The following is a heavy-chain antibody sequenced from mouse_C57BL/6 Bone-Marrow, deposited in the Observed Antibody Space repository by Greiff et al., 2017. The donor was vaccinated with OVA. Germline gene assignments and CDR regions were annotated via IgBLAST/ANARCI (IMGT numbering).Heavy chain of an antibody. Sequence: QVHVKQPGAELVKPGASVKLSCKASGYTFTSYWMQWVKQRPGQGLEWIGEIDPSDSYTNYNQKFKGKATLTVDTSSSTAYMQLSSLTSEDSAVYYCAVYYDYDGAMDYWGQGTSVTVSS. CDR3: AVYYDYDGAMDY. D-gene: IGHD2-4*01. V-gene: IGHV1-50*01. J-gene: IGHJ4*01. CDR1: GYTFTSYW. CDR2: IDPSDSYT.